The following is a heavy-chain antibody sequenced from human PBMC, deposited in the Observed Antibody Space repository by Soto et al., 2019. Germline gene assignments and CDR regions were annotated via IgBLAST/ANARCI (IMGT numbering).Heavy chain of an antibody. V-gene: IGHV3-43D*04. CDR2: ISWDGDIT. CDR1: GFPFDDYA. J-gene: IGHJ4*02. D-gene: IGHD5-18*01. Sequence: GGSLRLSCAASGFPFDDYAMHWVRQAPGKGLEWVSFISWDGDITYYADSVKGRFTISRDNSKNSLYLQMNSLGGEDTAFYYCAKGGGYTYGLFDYWGQGTQVTVSS. CDR3: AKGGGYTYGLFDY.